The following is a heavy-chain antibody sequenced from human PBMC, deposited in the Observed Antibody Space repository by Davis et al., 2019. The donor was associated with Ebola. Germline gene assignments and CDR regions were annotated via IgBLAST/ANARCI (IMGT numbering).Heavy chain of an antibody. D-gene: IGHD5-18*01. V-gene: IGHV3-23*01. J-gene: IGHJ6*04. CDR1: GFTFSSYA. CDR2: ISGSGGST. CDR3: AKAGYSYGTDYYYYGMDV. Sequence: GESLKISCAASGFTFSSYAMNWVRQAPGKGLEWVSAISGSGGSTYNADSVKGRFTISRDNSQNTLYLQMKSLRVEDTAVYYCAKAGYSYGTDYYYYGMDVWGKGTTVTVSS.